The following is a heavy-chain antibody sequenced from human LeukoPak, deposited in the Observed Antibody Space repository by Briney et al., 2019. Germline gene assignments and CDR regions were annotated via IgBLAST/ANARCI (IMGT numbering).Heavy chain of an antibody. J-gene: IGHJ5*02. CDR2: ISAYNGNT. CDR3: ARRYCSSTSCYGVEWFDP. D-gene: IGHD2-2*01. Sequence: ASVKVSCKASGYTFASYGISWVRQAPGQGLEWMGWISAYNGNTNYAQKLQGRVTITADKSTSTAYMELSSLRSDDTAVYYCARRYCSSTSCYGVEWFDPWGQGTLVTVSS. V-gene: IGHV1-18*01. CDR1: GYTFASYG.